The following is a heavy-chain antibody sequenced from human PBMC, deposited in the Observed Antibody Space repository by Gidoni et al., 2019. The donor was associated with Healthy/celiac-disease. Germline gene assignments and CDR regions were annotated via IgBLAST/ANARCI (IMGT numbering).Heavy chain of an antibody. CDR2: IIPILGIG. V-gene: IGHV1-69*04. CDR3: ARDRPRGGELTSLYSDY. J-gene: IGHJ4*02. D-gene: IGHD3-10*01. Sequence: QVQLVQSGAEVKTPGSSVKVSCKASGATFSSYAISWLRQPPGQGLEWMGRIIPILGIGNYAQKFQGRVTITADKSTSTAYMELSSLRSEDTAGYYCARDRPRGGELTSLYSDYWGQGTLVTVSS. CDR1: GATFSSYA.